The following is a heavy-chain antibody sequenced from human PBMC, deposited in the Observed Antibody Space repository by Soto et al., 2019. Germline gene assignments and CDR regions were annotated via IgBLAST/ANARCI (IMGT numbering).Heavy chain of an antibody. CDR1: GFTFSSYS. J-gene: IGHJ3*02. D-gene: IGHD2-2*01. Sequence: EVQLVESGGGLVQPGGSLRLSCAASGFTFSSYSMNWVRQAPGKGLEWVSYISSSSSTIYYADSVKGRFTISRDNAKNSLYLQMNSLRAEDTAVYYCASSVVVPVAIGVGHAFDIWGQGTMVTVSS. CDR3: ASSVVVPVAIGVGHAFDI. CDR2: ISSSSSTI. V-gene: IGHV3-48*01.